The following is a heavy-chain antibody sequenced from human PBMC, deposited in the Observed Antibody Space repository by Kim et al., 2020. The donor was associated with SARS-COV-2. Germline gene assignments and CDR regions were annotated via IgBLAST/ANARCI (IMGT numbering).Heavy chain of an antibody. V-gene: IGHV1-18*01. CDR3: ARVPPGYSGFFDY. D-gene: IGHD1-26*01. Sequence: YAQKLQGRVTMTTDTSTSTAYMELRSLRSDDTAVYYCARVPPGYSGFFDYWGQGTLVTVSS. J-gene: IGHJ4*02.